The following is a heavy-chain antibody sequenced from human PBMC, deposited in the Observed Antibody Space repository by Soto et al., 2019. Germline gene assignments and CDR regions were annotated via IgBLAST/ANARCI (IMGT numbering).Heavy chain of an antibody. CDR1: GFTFSNYA. CDR3: ARDRYSSPNAFDV. CDR2: MSYDGSNK. V-gene: IGHV3-30-3*01. D-gene: IGHD6-19*01. J-gene: IGHJ3*01. Sequence: QVQLVESGGGVVQPGRSLRLSCAASGFTFSNYAIHWVRQAPGKGLEWVAVMSYDGSNKYYADSVKGRFTISRDNSKNTLELQMNSLRAEDTALYYCARDRYSSPNAFDVLGQGTMVTVSS.